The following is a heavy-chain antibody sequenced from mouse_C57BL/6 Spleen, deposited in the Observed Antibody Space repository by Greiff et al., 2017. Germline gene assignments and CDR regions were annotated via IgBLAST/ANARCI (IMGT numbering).Heavy chain of an antibody. J-gene: IGHJ2*01. CDR2: IYPGSGST. D-gene: IGHD1-1*02. CDR1: GYTFTSYW. Sequence: QVQLQQPGAELVKPGASVKMSCKASGYTFTSYWITWVKQRPGQGLEWIGDIYPGSGSTNYNEKFKSKATLTADPSSSTAYMQLSSLTSEDSAVYYCARSDYPLFGYGGQGATLTVAS. CDR3: ARSDYPLFGY. V-gene: IGHV1-55*01.